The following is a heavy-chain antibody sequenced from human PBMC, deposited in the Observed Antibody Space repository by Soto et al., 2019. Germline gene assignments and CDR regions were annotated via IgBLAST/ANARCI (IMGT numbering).Heavy chain of an antibody. CDR2: LTASGGST. CDR1: GFTFSSFA. J-gene: IGHJ3*02. Sequence: PGGSLRLSCAASGFTFSSFAMTWVRQAPGEGLEWVSALTASGGSTFYADSVKGRFTISRDNSKNTLYLQMNSLRAEDTAVYYCEKDFIGAVADAFDIWGQGRMVTVSS. CDR3: EKDFIGAVADAFDI. D-gene: IGHD6-19*01. V-gene: IGHV3-23*01.